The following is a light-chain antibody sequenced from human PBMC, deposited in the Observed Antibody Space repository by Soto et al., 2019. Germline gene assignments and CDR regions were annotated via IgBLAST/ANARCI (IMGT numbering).Light chain of an antibody. CDR3: SSSSSGGLYV. Sequence: QSALTQPASVSGSPGQSITISCTGTSNDVGDYNHVSWYQQSPGKVPKLLIYNVNHRPSGVSDRFSGSRSGYTASLTISGLQAEDESDYFCSSSSSGGLYVFGTGTKVTVL. CDR2: NVN. CDR1: SNDVGDYNH. J-gene: IGLJ1*01. V-gene: IGLV2-14*01.